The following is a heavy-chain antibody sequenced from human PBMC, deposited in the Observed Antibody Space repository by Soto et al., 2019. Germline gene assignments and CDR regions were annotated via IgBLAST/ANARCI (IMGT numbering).Heavy chain of an antibody. CDR3: ATWAGQARDFGGPFDY. V-gene: IGHV1-18*01. CDR2: INGVTGRT. Sequence: QIRLVQSGVAVKNPGASVKVPCQGSGYSFTSHGVSWVRQAPGQGLEWMGWINGVTGRTTYARRFQGRVALTPDKSPNTAYMELTRLRSDDAAVYYCATWAGQARDFGGPFDYWGQGTLVTVSS. J-gene: IGHJ4*02. D-gene: IGHD4-17*01. CDR1: GYSFTSHG.